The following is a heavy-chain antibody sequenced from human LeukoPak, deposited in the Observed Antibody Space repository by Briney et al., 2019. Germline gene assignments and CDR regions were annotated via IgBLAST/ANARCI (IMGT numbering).Heavy chain of an antibody. Sequence: PSETLSLTCAVYGVSFSGYYWSWLRQPPGKGLEWIGEINHSGSTNYNPSLKSRVTISVDTSKNQFSLKLSSVTAADTAVYYCARGGIAARRGARFDPWGQGTLVTVSS. CDR3: ARGGIAARRGARFDP. D-gene: IGHD6-6*01. J-gene: IGHJ5*02. V-gene: IGHV4-34*01. CDR1: GVSFSGYY. CDR2: INHSGST.